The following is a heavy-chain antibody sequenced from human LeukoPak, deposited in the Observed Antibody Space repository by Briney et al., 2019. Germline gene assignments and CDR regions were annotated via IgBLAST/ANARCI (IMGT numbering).Heavy chain of an antibody. CDR1: GFTFSSYW. D-gene: IGHD3-22*01. V-gene: IGHV3-74*01. Sequence: PGGSLRLSCAASGFTFSSYWMHWVRQAPGKGLVWVSLIRGDVKTNYADSVKGGFTISRDTAKNTVYLQKNSLSAEDTGVYSCARAPYEIGGYYAEYFRHWGQGTLVTVSS. CDR3: ARAPYEIGGYYAEYFRH. J-gene: IGHJ1*01. CDR2: IRGDVKT.